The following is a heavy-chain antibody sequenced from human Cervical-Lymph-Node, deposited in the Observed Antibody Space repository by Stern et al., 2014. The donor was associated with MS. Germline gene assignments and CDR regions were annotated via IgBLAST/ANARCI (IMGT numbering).Heavy chain of an antibody. CDR2: ISGSGGTT. J-gene: IGHJ6*02. Sequence: EVKLVESGGGLVQPGGSLRLSCAGSGFTFSSYAMSWVRQAPGKGLEWVSGISGSGGTTYHADSVEGRFTISRDNSKNTLYLHINSLRTDDTAVYYCAKQVAGSAMDVWGQGTTVTVSS. CDR1: GFTFSSYA. D-gene: IGHD5-12*01. V-gene: IGHV3-23*04. CDR3: AKQVAGSAMDV.